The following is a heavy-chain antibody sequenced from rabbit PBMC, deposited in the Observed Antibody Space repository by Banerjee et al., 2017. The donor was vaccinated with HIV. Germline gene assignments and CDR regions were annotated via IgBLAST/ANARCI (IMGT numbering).Heavy chain of an antibody. Sequence: QSLEESGGDLVKPGASLTLTCTASGFSFSSTYYMCWVRQAPGKGLEWIACIYAGSSGSTYYATWAKGRFTISKTSSTTVTLQMTSLTAADTATYFCARDMPDYGYAPFNLWGQGTLVTVS. D-gene: IGHD6-1*01. J-gene: IGHJ4*01. V-gene: IGHV1S40*01. CDR1: GFSFSSTYY. CDR3: ARDMPDYGYAPFNL. CDR2: IYAGSSGST.